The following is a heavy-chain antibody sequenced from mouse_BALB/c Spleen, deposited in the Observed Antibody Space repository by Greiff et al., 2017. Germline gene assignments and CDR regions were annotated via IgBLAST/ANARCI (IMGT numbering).Heavy chain of an antibody. CDR2: ISSGGSYT. Sequence: DVHLVESGGGLVKPGGSLKLSCAASGFTFSSYAMSWVRQTPEKRLEWVATISSGGSYTYYPDSVKGRFTISRDNAKNTLYLQMSSLRSEDTAMYYCARHTTVVATRGYYAMDYWGQGTSVTVSS. CDR3: ARHTTVVATRGYYAMDY. V-gene: IGHV5-9-3*01. J-gene: IGHJ4*01. CDR1: GFTFSSYA. D-gene: IGHD1-1*01.